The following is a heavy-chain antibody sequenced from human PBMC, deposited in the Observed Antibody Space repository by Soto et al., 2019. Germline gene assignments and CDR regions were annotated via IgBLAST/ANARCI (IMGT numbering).Heavy chain of an antibody. CDR3: AKGGRQWLVTSDFNY. J-gene: IGHJ4*02. V-gene: IGHV3-30*18. CDR2: VSHDGRNI. Sequence: VQLVESGGGVVQPGRSLRLSCAASGFTFSDYALHWVRQAPGKGLEWVAVVSHDGRNIHYADSVKGRFTISRDSSKNTGSLEMTSRRAEDTAVYYCAKGGRQWLVTSDFNYWGQGALVTVSS. CDR1: GFTFSDYA. D-gene: IGHD6-19*01.